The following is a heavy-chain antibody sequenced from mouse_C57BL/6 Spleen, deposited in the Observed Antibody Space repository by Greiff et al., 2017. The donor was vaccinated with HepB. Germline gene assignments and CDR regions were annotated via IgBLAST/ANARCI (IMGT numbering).Heavy chain of an antibody. CDR3: ARGGTTVVPDY. CDR2: INPGSGGT. Sequence: QVQLQQSGAELVRPGTSVKVSCKASGYAFTNYLIEWVKQRPGQGLEWIGVINPGSGGTNYNEKFKGKATLTADKSSSTAYMQLSSLTSEDSAVYFCARGGTTVVPDYWGQGTTLTVSS. CDR1: GYAFTNYL. V-gene: IGHV1-54*01. J-gene: IGHJ2*01. D-gene: IGHD1-1*01.